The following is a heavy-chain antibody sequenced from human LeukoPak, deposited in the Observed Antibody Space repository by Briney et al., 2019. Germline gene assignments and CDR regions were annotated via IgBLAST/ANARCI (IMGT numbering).Heavy chain of an antibody. CDR1: GFTFSNAW. V-gene: IGHV3-15*01. D-gene: IGHD5-18*01. CDR3: AKGRGYSYDYALDY. Sequence: GGSLRLSCAASGFTFSNAWMSWVRQAPGKGLEWVGRIKSKTDGGTTDYAAPVKGRFTISRDDSKNTLYLQMNSLKTEDTAVYYCAKGRGYSYDYALDYWGQGTLVTVSS. CDR2: IKSKTDGGTT. J-gene: IGHJ4*02.